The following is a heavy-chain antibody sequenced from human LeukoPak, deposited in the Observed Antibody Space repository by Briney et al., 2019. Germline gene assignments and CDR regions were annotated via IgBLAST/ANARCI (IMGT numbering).Heavy chain of an antibody. CDR3: AKDYIDDSSGLNAFDI. Sequence: GGSLRLSCAASGFTFSSYATSWVRQAPGKGLEWVSAISGSGGSTYYADSVKGRFTISRDNSKNTLYLQMNSLRAEDTAVYYCAKDYIDDSSGLNAFDIWGQGTMVTVSS. D-gene: IGHD3-22*01. CDR1: GFTFSSYA. J-gene: IGHJ3*02. V-gene: IGHV3-23*01. CDR2: ISGSGGST.